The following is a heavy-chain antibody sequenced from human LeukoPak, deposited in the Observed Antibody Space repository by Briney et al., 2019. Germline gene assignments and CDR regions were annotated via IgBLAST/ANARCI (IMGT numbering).Heavy chain of an antibody. V-gene: IGHV4-34*01. J-gene: IGHJ4*02. D-gene: IGHD5-18*01. Sequence: SETLSLTCAVYGGSFSGYYWSWIRQPPGKGLEWIGEINHSGSTNYNPSLKSRVTISVDTSKNQFSLKLSSVTAADTAVYYCARAAYSYGPSGYWGQGTLVTVSS. CDR2: INHSGST. CDR3: ARAAYSYGPSGY. CDR1: GGSFSGYY.